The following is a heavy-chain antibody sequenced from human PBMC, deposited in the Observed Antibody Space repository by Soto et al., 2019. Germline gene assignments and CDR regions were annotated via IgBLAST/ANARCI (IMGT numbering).Heavy chain of an antibody. J-gene: IGHJ5*02. V-gene: IGHV3-33*01. Sequence: QVQLVESGGGVVQPGRSLRLSCVASGFTFSSYGMHWVRQAPGKGLEWVSVILSDGSAKYYADSVKGRFTISRDNSKNTLYLQMNSLRDEDTAIYYCARLKLVAGRNSFDPWGQGTLVIVSS. CDR1: GFTFSSYG. D-gene: IGHD6-19*01. CDR3: ARLKLVAGRNSFDP. CDR2: ILSDGSAK.